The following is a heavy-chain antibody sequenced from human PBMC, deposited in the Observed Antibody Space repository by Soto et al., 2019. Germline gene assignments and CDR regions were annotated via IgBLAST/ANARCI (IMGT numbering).Heavy chain of an antibody. J-gene: IGHJ5*02. CDR2: ISGSGTIT. V-gene: IGHV3-23*01. CDR3: AEWARYYSGADCRA. CDR1: GFPFSSRA. D-gene: IGHD2-15*01. Sequence: EVQLLESGGGLVQPGGSLRLSCAASGFPFSSRAMSWVRQAPGKGLEWVSAISGSGTITYYSESVKGRFTISRDTSKNALYRQMNRLRADDAAVYYFAEWARYYSGADCRAWGQGTLVTVSS.